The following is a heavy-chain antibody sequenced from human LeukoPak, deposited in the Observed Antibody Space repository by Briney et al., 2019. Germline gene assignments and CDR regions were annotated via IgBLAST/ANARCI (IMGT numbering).Heavy chain of an antibody. Sequence: GGSLRLSCAASGFTFSSYAMSWVRQAPGKGLGWVSAIGGSGGSTYYADSVKGRFTISRDNSKNTLYLQMNSLRAEDTAVYYCAKEIVAASTIDYWGQGTLVTVSS. CDR3: AKEIVAASTIDY. CDR2: IGGSGGST. J-gene: IGHJ4*02. V-gene: IGHV3-23*01. CDR1: GFTFSSYA. D-gene: IGHD5-12*01.